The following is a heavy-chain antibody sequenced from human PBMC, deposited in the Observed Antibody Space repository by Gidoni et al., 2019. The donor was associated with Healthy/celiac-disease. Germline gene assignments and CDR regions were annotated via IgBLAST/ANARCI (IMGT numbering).Heavy chain of an antibody. D-gene: IGHD2-2*01. Sequence: QVQLVQSGAEMKKPGSSVKVSCKASGCTFSSHTITWVRTAPGHGLEWMGRSIPILGIANYAQKFQGRVTITAYKSTSTADMELSSLRSEDTAVYYCARGATCSSTSCYPYYYYYMDVWGKGTTVTVSS. V-gene: IGHV1-69*02. CDR1: GCTFSSHT. J-gene: IGHJ6*03. CDR3: ARGATCSSTSCYPYYYYYMDV. CDR2: SIPILGIA.